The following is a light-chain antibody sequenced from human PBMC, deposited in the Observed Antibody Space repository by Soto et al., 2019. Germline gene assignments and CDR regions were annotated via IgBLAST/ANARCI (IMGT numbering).Light chain of an antibody. CDR1: RSISSW. J-gene: IGKJ5*01. CDR3: QQLFDSPIT. CDR2: KAS. Sequence: DTQMSQSSANLSASVGDRVTITCRASRSISSWLAWYQQKPGKAPKLLIYKASSLESGVPSRFSGSGSGTEFTLTIRSLQPEDFATYYCQQLFDSPITFCQGARLAIK. V-gene: IGKV1-5*03.